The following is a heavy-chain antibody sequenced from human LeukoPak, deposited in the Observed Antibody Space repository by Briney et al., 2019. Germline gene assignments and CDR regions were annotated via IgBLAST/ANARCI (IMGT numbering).Heavy chain of an antibody. Sequence: SRTLSLTCAISGDSVSSNSDDGHWIRQSPARGLEWLGRTYYRSKWYNDYAVSVKSRITINPDTSKNQFSLQLNSVTPEDTAGYYCARSGWDHKGDYWGQGTLVTVSS. CDR2: TYYRSKWYN. J-gene: IGHJ4*02. CDR3: ARSGWDHKGDY. CDR1: GDSVSSNSDD. V-gene: IGHV6-1*01. D-gene: IGHD6-19*01.